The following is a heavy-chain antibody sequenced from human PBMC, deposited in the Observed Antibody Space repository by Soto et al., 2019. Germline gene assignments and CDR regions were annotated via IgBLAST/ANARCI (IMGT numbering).Heavy chain of an antibody. Sequence: ASVKVSCKASGYNFTTYGLTWVRQAPGQGLEWMGWISVYNGNTHYAQQFQGRVSFTRDTSTNTAFLGLKSLTSDDTAVYYCARGNQSVRFLEWTYWG. CDR1: GYNFTTYG. J-gene: IGHJ4*01. V-gene: IGHV1-18*01. CDR3: ARGNQSVRFLEWTY. CDR2: ISVYNGNT. D-gene: IGHD3-3*01.